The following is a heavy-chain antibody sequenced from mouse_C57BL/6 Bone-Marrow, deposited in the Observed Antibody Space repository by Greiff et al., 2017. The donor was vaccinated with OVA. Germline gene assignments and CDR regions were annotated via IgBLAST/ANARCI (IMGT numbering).Heavy chain of an antibody. D-gene: IGHD2-2*01. CDR1: GFTFSDYG. V-gene: IGHV5-15*01. Sequence: EVKLMESGGGLVQPGGSLKLSCAASGFTFSDYGMAWVRQAPRKGPEWVAFISNLAYSIYYADTVTGRFTISRENAKNTLYLEMSSLRSEDTAMYYCARRGHGYLYYFDYWGQGTTLTVSS. CDR3: ARRGHGYLYYFDY. J-gene: IGHJ2*01. CDR2: ISNLAYSI.